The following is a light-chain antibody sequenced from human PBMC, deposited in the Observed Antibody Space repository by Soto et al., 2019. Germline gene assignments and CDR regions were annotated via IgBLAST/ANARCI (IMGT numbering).Light chain of an antibody. Sequence: QSVLTQPPSVSGAPGQRVTISCTGSSSNIGAGYDVHWYQQLPGTAPKLLIYGNSNRPSGVPDRFSCSKSGTSASLAITGLQAEDEADYYCQSYDSSLFGSSVFGTGTKVTVL. CDR2: GNS. J-gene: IGLJ1*01. CDR1: SSNIGAGYD. CDR3: QSYDSSLFGSSV. V-gene: IGLV1-40*01.